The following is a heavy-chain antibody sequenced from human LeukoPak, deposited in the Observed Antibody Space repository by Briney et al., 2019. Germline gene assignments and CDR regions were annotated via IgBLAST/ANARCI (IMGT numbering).Heavy chain of an antibody. CDR3: AKDQDFGDYFDY. CDR2: ISGSRVTT. CDR1: GFTFSSYG. D-gene: IGHD2-15*01. Sequence: GGSLRLSCAASGFTFSSYGMSWVRQAPGKGLEWVSGISGSRVTTYYVDSVKGRFTISRDNSKNTLYLQMNSLRAEDTAVYYCAKDQDFGDYFDYWGQGTLVTVSS. J-gene: IGHJ4*02. V-gene: IGHV3-23*01.